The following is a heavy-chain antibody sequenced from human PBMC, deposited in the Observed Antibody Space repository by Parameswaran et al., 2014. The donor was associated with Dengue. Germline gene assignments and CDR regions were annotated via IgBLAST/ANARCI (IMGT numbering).Heavy chain of an antibody. CDR3: AAGALHPFGVVMPTYYYYDMDV. CDR1: GFTFTSAA. J-gene: IGHJ6*02. Sequence: SVKVSCKASGFTFTSAAMQWVRQARGQRLEWIGWIVVGSGNTNYAQKFQERVTITRDMSTSTAYMELSSLRSDDTAVYYCAAGALHPFGVVMPTYYYYDMDVWGQGTTVTVSS. D-gene: IGHD3-3*01. CDR2: IVVGSGNT. V-gene: IGHV1-58*02.